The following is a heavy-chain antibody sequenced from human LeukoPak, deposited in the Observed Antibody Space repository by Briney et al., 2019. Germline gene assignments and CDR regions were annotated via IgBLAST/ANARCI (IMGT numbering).Heavy chain of an antibody. CDR3: ASHTYYYDSSGASAEYFQH. Sequence: GGSLRLSCAASGFTFSDYYMSWIRQAPGKGLEWVSYISSSGSTIYYADSVKGRFTISRDNAKNSLYLQMNSLRAEDTAVYYCASHTYYYDSSGASAEYFQHWGQGTLVTVSP. CDR2: ISSSGSTI. V-gene: IGHV3-11*01. D-gene: IGHD3-22*01. CDR1: GFTFSDYY. J-gene: IGHJ1*01.